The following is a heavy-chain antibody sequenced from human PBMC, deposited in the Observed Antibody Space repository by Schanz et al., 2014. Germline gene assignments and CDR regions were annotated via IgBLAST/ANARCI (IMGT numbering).Heavy chain of an antibody. J-gene: IGHJ4*02. CDR2: ISGSGAST. CDR3: AKDQGSYGSGSYSYFDS. CDR1: GVTFSSYA. Sequence: EVQLLESGGGLVRPGGSLRLSCAASGVTFSSYAMSWVRQASGKGLEWVSAISGSGASTYYADSVKGRFTISRDNSKNTLYLQMNSLRAEDTAVYYCAKDQGSYGSGSYSYFDSWGQGTLVTVSS. V-gene: IGHV3-23*01. D-gene: IGHD3-10*01.